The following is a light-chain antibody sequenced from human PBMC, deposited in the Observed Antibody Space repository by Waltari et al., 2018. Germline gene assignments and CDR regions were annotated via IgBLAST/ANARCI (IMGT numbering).Light chain of an antibody. J-gene: IGLJ2*01. V-gene: IGLV2-23*02. CDR2: EVT. Sequence: QSALTQPASVSGSPGQSITISCIGTSNDVGKYNLVSWYQQHPGKVPKLILYEVTKRPSVISNLFSGSKSVSTASLTISWLQAEDEADYYCCSYGGSFDPYLVFGGGTKLTVL. CDR3: CSYGGSFDPYLV. CDR1: SNDVGKYNL.